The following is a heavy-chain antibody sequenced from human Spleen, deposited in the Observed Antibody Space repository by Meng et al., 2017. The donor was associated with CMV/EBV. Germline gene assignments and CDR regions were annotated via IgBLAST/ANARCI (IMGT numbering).Heavy chain of an antibody. V-gene: IGHV3-21*01. CDR3: ARDQNSDY. CDR2: ISSSATYI. CDR1: GFTFSSYH. J-gene: IGHJ4*02. Sequence: GESLKISCAASGFTFSSYHMIWVRQAPGKGLEWVSSISSSATYIHYADSVKGRFTISRDNTKNSLYLQMNSLRAEDTAVYYCARDQNSDYWGQGTLVTVSS.